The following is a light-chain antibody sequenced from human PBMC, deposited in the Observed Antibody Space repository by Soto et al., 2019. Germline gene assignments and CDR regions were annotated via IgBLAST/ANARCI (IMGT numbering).Light chain of an antibody. CDR1: SSNIGKSY. J-gene: IGLJ2*01. Sequence: QSVLTQPPSVSAAPGQKVTISCSGSSSNIGKSYVSWYQQLPGTAPKLLIYDNNKRPSGIPDRFSGSKSGTSATLGITGLQTGDEADYYCGTWDSSLTAVVFGGGTKLTVL. V-gene: IGLV1-51*01. CDR2: DNN. CDR3: GTWDSSLTAVV.